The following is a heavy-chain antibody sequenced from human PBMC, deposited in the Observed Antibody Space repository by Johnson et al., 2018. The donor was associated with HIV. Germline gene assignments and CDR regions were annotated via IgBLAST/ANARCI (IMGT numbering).Heavy chain of an antibody. V-gene: IGHV3-30-3*01. D-gene: IGHD6-13*01. CDR3: ARVEGGSSSNAFDI. J-gene: IGHJ3*02. CDR1: GFTFSSYA. CDR2: ISYDGSNK. Sequence: QVQLVESGGGVVQPGRSLRLSCAASGFTFSSYAMHWVRQAPGKGLEWVAVISYDGSNKYYADSVKGRFTISRDNSKNTLYLQMNGLRAEDTAVYYCARVEGGSSSNAFDIWGQGTMVTVSS.